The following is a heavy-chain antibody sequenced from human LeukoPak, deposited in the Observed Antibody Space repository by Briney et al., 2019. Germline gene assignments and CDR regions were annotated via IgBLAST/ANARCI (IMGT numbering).Heavy chain of an antibody. Sequence: GGSLRLSCAASGFTFSSYAMSWVRQVPGKGLEWVAGINWNGASTGYADSVRGRFTISRDNAKNSLYLQMNSLRAEDTALYYCARAVCPTIKFCDSSYFMDVWGKGTTVNVS. D-gene: IGHD6-6*01. J-gene: IGHJ6*03. CDR3: ARAVCPTIKFCDSSYFMDV. CDR1: GFTFSSYA. CDR2: INWNGAST. V-gene: IGHV3-20*04.